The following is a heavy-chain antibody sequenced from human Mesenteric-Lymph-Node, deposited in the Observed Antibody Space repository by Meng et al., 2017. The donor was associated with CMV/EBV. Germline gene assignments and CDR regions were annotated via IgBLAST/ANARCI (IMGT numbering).Heavy chain of an antibody. V-gene: IGHV3-7*01. J-gene: IGHJ6*02. CDR3: ARVSGYYDFWSGYHYYGMDV. Sequence: GESLKISCLASGFTFSTYEMNWVRQAPGKGLEWVANIKQDGSEKYYVDSVKGRFTISRDNAKNSLYLQMNSLRAEDTAVYYCARVSGYYDFWSGYHYYGMDVWGQGTTVTVSS. D-gene: IGHD3-3*01. CDR2: IKQDGSEK. CDR1: GFTFSTYE.